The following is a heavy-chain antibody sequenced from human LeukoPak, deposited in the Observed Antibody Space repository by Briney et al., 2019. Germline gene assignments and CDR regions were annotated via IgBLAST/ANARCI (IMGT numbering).Heavy chain of an antibody. D-gene: IGHD3-22*01. CDR1: GFTFSSYG. CDR3: ASQYYYDSSGYDSYFQH. V-gene: IGHV3-33*01. J-gene: IGHJ1*01. CDR2: IWYDGSNK. Sequence: PGGSLRLSCAASGFTFSSYGMHWVRQAPGKGLEWVAVIWYDGSNKYYADSVKGRFTISRDNSKNTLYLQMNSLRAEDTAVYYCASQYYYDSSGYDSYFQHWGQGTLVTVSS.